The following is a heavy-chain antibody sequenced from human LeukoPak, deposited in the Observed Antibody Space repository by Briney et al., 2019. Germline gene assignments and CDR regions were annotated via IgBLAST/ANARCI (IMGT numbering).Heavy chain of an antibody. CDR3: ARDLLVVPAAMPDY. Sequence: PGGSLRLSCAVSGFTFSRYGMDWGRQAPGKGEERVAGICYDGSNKYYPYSVKVRFTISRYNSKNTLYLQMNSLRAEDTAVYYCARDLLVVPAAMPDYWGQGTLVTVSS. CDR2: ICYDGSNK. V-gene: IGHV3-33*01. J-gene: IGHJ4*02. D-gene: IGHD2-2*01. CDR1: GFTFSRYG.